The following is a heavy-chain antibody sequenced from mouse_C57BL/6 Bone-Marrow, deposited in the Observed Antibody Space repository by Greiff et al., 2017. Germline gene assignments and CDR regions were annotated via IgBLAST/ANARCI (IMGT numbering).Heavy chain of an antibody. J-gene: IGHJ1*03. V-gene: IGHV1-18*01. D-gene: IGHD1-1*01. CDR1: GYTFTDYN. Sequence: VQLQQSGPELVKPGASVKIPCKASGYTFTDYNMDWVKQSHGKSLEWIGDINPNNGGTIYNQKFKGKATLTVDKSSSTAYMELRSLTSEDTAVYYCTTVVATPYWYFDVWGTGTTVTVSS. CDR3: TTVVATPYWYFDV. CDR2: INPNNGGT.